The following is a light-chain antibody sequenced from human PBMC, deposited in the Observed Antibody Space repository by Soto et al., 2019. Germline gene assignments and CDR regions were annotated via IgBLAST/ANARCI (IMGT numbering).Light chain of an antibody. CDR1: QDISNY. V-gene: IGKV1-33*01. CDR3: QQYDNLPIT. Sequence: DIQMTQSPSSLSASVGDRVTITCQASQDISNYLNWYQQKPGKAPKLLIYDASNLETGVPSRFSGSGSGTDFTLTSSSLQAEDIATYYCQQYDNLPITFGQGTRLEMK. J-gene: IGKJ5*01. CDR2: DAS.